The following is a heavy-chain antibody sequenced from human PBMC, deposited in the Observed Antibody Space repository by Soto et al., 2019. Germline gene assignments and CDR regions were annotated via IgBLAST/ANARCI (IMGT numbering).Heavy chain of an antibody. V-gene: IGHV3-33*01. Sequence: QVQLVESGGGVVQPGRSLRLSCAASGFTFSNYGMHWVRQAPGKGLEWVAIIWYDGSNKYYADSVKGRFTISRDNSKNKLYLHMNSLRAEDTAVYFCARESLVVTATFDLGGRGTLVTVSS. D-gene: IGHD2-21*02. CDR2: IWYDGSNK. CDR3: ARESLVVTATFDL. J-gene: IGHJ2*01. CDR1: GFTFSNYG.